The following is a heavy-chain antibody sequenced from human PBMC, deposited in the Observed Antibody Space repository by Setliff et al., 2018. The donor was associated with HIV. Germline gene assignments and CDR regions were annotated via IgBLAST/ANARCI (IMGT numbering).Heavy chain of an antibody. J-gene: IGHJ5*02. V-gene: IGHV3-73*01. Sequence: GGSLRLSCAASGFGFSGSAMHWVRQASGKGLEWVGHIRTKANSYATVYAASVKGRFTISRDDAKNTAYLQMSSLKTEDTAVYYCTAALGMTMAGNWFDPWGQGTLVTV. D-gene: IGHD6-19*01. CDR3: TAALGMTMAGNWFDP. CDR2: IRTKANSYAT. CDR1: GFGFSGSA.